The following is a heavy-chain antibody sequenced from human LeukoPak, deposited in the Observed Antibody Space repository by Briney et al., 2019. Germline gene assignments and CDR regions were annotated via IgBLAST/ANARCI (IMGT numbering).Heavy chain of an antibody. D-gene: IGHD2-2*03. V-gene: IGHV4-31*03. Sequence: PSETLSLTCTVSGGSISSGGYYWSWIRQHPGKGLEWIGYIYYSGSTYYNPSLKSRVTISVDTSKNQFSLKLSSVTAADTAVYYCARLDIVVVPASYPVPQKYGMDVWGQGTTVTVSS. CDR1: GGSISSGGYY. J-gene: IGHJ6*02. CDR2: IYYSGST. CDR3: ARLDIVVVPASYPVPQKYGMDV.